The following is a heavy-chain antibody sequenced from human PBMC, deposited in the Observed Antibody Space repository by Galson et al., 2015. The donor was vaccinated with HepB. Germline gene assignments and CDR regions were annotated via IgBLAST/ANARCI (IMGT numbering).Heavy chain of an antibody. CDR2: INTNTGNP. D-gene: IGHD3-16*01. Sequence: SVKVSCKASGYTFTSYAMNWVRQAPGQGLEWMGWINTNTGNPTYAQGFTGRFVFSLDTSVSTAYLQWSSLKASDTAMYYCARQGEGRGKIRGSYNWFDPWGQGTLVTVSS. CDR3: ARQGEGRGKIRGSYNWFDP. J-gene: IGHJ5*02. V-gene: IGHV7-4-1*02. CDR1: GYTFTSYA.